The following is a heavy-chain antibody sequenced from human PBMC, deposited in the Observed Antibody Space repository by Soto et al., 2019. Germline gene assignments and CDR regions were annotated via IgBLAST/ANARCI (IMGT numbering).Heavy chain of an antibody. Sequence: SETLSLTCTVSGGSISSGGYYWSWIRQHPGKGLEWIGYIYYSGSTYYNPSLKSRVTISVDTSKNQFSLKLSSVTAADTAVYYCARGASYIQDYDILTGPFNWGQGTLVTVSS. CDR2: IYYSGST. J-gene: IGHJ4*02. CDR1: GGSISSGGYY. V-gene: IGHV4-31*03. CDR3: ARGASYIQDYDILTGPFN. D-gene: IGHD3-9*01.